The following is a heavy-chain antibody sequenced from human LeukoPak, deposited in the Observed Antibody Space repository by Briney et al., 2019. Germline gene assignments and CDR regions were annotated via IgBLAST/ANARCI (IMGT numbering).Heavy chain of an antibody. CDR2: INHSGST. D-gene: IGHD3-10*01. V-gene: IGHV4-34*01. Sequence: PSETLSLTCAVYGGSFSGYYWSWIRQPPGKGLEWIGEINHSGSTNYNPSLKSRVTISVDTSKNQFSLKLSSVTAADTAVYYCARTVTMVRGFDYWGQGTLVTVSS. J-gene: IGHJ4*02. CDR3: ARTVTMVRGFDY. CDR1: GGSFSGYY.